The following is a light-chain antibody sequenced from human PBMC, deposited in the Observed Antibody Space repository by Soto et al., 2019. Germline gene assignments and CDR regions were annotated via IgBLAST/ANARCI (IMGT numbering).Light chain of an antibody. Sequence: QSVLTQPPSVSAAPGQKVTISCSGSSSNIGGNSVSWYQQLPGTAPKLLIYANNQRPSGVPGRFSGSKSGTSASLDISGLQSEDETDYYCASWDDSLNGYVFGSGTKVTVL. V-gene: IGLV1-44*01. CDR1: SSNIGGNS. CDR3: ASWDDSLNGYV. J-gene: IGLJ1*01. CDR2: ANN.